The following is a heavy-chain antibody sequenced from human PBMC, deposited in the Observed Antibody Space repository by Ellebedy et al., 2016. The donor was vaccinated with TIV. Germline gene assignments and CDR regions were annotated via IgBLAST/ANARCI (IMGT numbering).Heavy chain of an antibody. D-gene: IGHD2-2*01. CDR1: GGTFSSYA. CDR2: IIPIFGTA. J-gene: IGHJ4*02. CDR3: ARVEGIVVVPASFDY. V-gene: IGHV1-69*06. Sequence: SVKVSXXASGGTFSSYAISWVRQAPGQGLEWMGGIIPIFGTANYAQKFQGRVTITADTSTSTAYMELRSLRSDDTAVYYCARVEGIVVVPASFDYWGQGTLVTVSS.